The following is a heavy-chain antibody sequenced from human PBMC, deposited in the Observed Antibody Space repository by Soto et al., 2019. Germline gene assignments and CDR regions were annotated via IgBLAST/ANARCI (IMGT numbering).Heavy chain of an antibody. CDR1: GFTFSSFA. J-gene: IGHJ4*02. Sequence: PGGSLRLSCAASGFTFSSFAMTWVRQAPGKGLEWVSSISATGASTYYADSVKGRFTISRDNSKNTLYLQLNSLRAEDTAVYYCARQYYEILTGYYNSPYFAYWGQGTLVTVSS. CDR2: ISATGAST. V-gene: IGHV3-23*01. D-gene: IGHD3-9*01. CDR3: ARQYYEILTGYYNSPYFAY.